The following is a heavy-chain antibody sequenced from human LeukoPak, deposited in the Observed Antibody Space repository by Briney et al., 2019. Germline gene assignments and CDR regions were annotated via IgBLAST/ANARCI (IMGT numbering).Heavy chain of an antibody. V-gene: IGHV4-59*12. J-gene: IGHJ6*03. CDR1: GGSISSYY. CDR2: IYYSGRT. D-gene: IGHD3-9*01. CDR3: ARDHGDYDILTGNYYYYMDV. Sequence: SETLSLTCTVSGGSISSYYWSWIRQPPGKGLEWIGYIYYSGRTRYNPSLKSRVTMSVDTSKNQFSLKLSSVTAADTAVYYCARDHGDYDILTGNYYYYMDVWGKGTTVTISS.